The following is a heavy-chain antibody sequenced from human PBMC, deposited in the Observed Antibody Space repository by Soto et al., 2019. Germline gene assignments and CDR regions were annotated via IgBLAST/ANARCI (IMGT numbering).Heavy chain of an antibody. CDR1: GFTFRIYS. Sequence: SGGSLRLSCVASGFTFRIYSMHWVRQVPGKGLVWVALISYDGSNKYYADSVKGRFTISRDNSKNTLYLQMNSLRAGDAALYYCARHKRDLRFLEWSYYFDYWGQGTLVTVSS. V-gene: IGHV3-30-3*01. D-gene: IGHD3-3*01. CDR3: ARHKRDLRFLEWSYYFDY. CDR2: ISYDGSNK. J-gene: IGHJ4*02.